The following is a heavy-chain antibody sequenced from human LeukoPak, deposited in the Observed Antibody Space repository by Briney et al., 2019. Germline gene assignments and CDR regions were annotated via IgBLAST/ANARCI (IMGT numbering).Heavy chain of an antibody. CDR1: GGSITTYY. V-gene: IGHV4-59*01. D-gene: IGHD3-16*01. Sequence: PSETLSLTCTVSGGSITTYYWSWIRQPPGKGLEWIGFIYYSGSTNYNPSLRSRVTISVDTSKNQFSLKLSSVTAADTAVYYCARGGYDYVWGRPGAFDIWGQGTMVTVSS. CDR2: IYYSGST. CDR3: ARGGYDYVWGRPGAFDI. J-gene: IGHJ3*02.